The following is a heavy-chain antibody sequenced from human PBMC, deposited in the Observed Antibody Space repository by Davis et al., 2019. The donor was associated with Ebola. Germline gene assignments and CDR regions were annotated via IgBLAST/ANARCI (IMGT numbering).Heavy chain of an antibody. CDR3: ARGGLGYCSSTSCYLEGNWFDP. D-gene: IGHD2-2*01. J-gene: IGHJ5*02. CDR2: IYPGDSDT. V-gene: IGHV5-51*01. Sequence: GDSLKISGKSSEYVFTSYWNGCVRQTPGKGPEWMGIIYPGDSDTRYSPSFQGQITISADKSISTAYLQWSSLKASDTAMYYCARGGLGYCSSTSCYLEGNWFDPWGQGTLVTVSS. CDR1: EYVFTSYW.